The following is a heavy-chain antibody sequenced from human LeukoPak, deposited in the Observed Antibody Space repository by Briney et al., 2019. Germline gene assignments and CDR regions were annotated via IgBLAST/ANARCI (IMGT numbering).Heavy chain of an antibody. D-gene: IGHD1-26*01. CDR2: ISYDGNNK. J-gene: IGHJ4*02. Sequence: GGSLRLSCAASGFTFWSYGMHWVRQAPGKGLEWVAVISYDGNNKKFADSVKGRFTISRDNSKNTLYLQMNSLRAEDTAVYYCARDSLWWEPNDEFDYWGQGTLVTVSS. V-gene: IGHV3-30*03. CDR1: GFTFWSYG. CDR3: ARDSLWWEPNDEFDY.